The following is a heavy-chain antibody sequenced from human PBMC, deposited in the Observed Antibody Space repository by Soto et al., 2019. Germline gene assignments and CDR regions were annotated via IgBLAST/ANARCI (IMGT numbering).Heavy chain of an antibody. CDR3: ARDGRYKGYFDY. V-gene: IGHV4-59*01. D-gene: IGHD1-20*01. CDR1: GGSISSYY. CDR2: IYYSGST. Sequence: PSETLSLTCTVSGGSISSYYGSWIRQPPGKGLEWIGYIYYSGSTNYNPSLKSRVTISVDTSKNQFSLKLSSVNAADTAVYYCARDGRYKGYFDYWGQGTLVTVSS. J-gene: IGHJ4*02.